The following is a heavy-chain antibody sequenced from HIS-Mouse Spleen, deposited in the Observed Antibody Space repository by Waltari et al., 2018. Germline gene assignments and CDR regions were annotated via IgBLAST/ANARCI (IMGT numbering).Heavy chain of an antibody. CDR2: IIPILGIA. D-gene: IGHD2-15*01. V-gene: IGHV1-69*04. CDR3: AREGLDCSGGSCYLDY. CDR1: GGTFSSYA. Sequence: QVQLVQSGAEVKKPGSSVKVSCKASGGTFSSYAISWVRQAPGQGLEWMGRIIPILGIANYAQKFQGRVTITADKSTSTAYMELSRLRSEDTAVYYCAREGLDCSGGSCYLDYWGQGTLVTVSS. J-gene: IGHJ4*02.